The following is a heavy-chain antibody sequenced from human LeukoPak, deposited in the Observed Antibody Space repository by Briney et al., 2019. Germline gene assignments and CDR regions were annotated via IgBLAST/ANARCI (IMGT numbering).Heavy chain of an antibody. CDR3: ATGPTRGIDY. V-gene: IGHV4-34*01. Sequence: TSETLSLTCAVYGGSFSGYYWSWIRQPPGKGLEWIGEINHSGSTNYNPSLKSRVTISVDTSKNQFSLKLSSVTAADTAVYYCATGPTRGIDYWGQGTLVTVSS. CDR1: GGSFSGYY. J-gene: IGHJ4*02. CDR2: INHSGST. D-gene: IGHD1-14*01.